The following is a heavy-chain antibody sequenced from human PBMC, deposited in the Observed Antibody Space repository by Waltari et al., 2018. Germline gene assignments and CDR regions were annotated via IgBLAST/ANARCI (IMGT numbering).Heavy chain of an antibody. Sequence: QVQLQGSGPRLVKPSETLFLTCAMSGDSVNSDSWWTWVRQRPGETLEWIAQTFHTGSSHYNPSLQSRVTILLDKSKNQCSLEMKYVTAADTAVYYCARGGEYVWKVWSQGALVIVSS. J-gene: IGHJ4*02. D-gene: IGHD3-16*01. CDR3: ARGGEYVWKV. V-gene: IGHV4-4*02. CDR2: TFHTGSS. CDR1: GDSVNSDSW.